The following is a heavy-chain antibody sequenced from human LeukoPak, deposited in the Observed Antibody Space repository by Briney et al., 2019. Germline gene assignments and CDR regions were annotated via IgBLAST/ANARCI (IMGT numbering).Heavy chain of an antibody. D-gene: IGHD3-22*01. V-gene: IGHV3-7*01. CDR3: ARDGTYYYDSSGYYFGY. Sequence: GGSLRLSCAASGFTFSSYWMSWVRQAPGKELEWVANIKQDGSEKYYVDSVKGRFTISRDNAKNSLYLQMNSLRAEDTAVYYCARDGTYYYDSSGYYFGYWGQGTLVTVSS. J-gene: IGHJ4*02. CDR2: IKQDGSEK. CDR1: GFTFSSYW.